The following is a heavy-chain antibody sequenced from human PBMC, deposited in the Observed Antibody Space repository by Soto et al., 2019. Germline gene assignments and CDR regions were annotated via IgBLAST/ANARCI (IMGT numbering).Heavy chain of an antibody. Sequence: QVQLVESGGGVVQPGRSLRLSCAASGFTFSSYGMHWVRQAPGKGLEWVAVISYDGSNKYYADSVKGRFTISRDNSKNTLYLQMNSLRAEDTAVYYCAKDGPVVYAMDGAFDPWGQGTLVTVSS. D-gene: IGHD2-8*02. J-gene: IGHJ5*02. CDR2: ISYDGSNK. CDR3: AKDGPVVYAMDGAFDP. CDR1: GFTFSSYG. V-gene: IGHV3-30*18.